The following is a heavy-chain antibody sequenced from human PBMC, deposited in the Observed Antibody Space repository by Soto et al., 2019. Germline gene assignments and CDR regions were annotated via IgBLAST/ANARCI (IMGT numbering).Heavy chain of an antibody. CDR2: IYPGDSDT. D-gene: IGHD2-21*02. J-gene: IGHJ3*02. CDR3: ARFRVGYCGGDCYDAFDI. CDR1: GYSFTSYW. Sequence: GESLKISCKGSGYSFTSYWIGWVRQMPGKGLEWMGIIYPGDSDTRYSPSFQGQVTISADKSISTAYLQWSSLKASDTAMYYCARFRVGYCGGDCYDAFDIWGQGTMVTVSS. V-gene: IGHV5-51*01.